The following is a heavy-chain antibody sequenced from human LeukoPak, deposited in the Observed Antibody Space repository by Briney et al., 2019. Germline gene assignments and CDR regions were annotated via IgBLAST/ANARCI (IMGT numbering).Heavy chain of an antibody. D-gene: IGHD2/OR15-2a*01. V-gene: IGHV1-2*06. Sequence: ASLKVSCEASGYTLTDYYLHWVRQAPGHGREWMGRINSNTGGTNYAQTVQDRVTMTRDTSINTAYMELNRLRSDDTALYFGARDNYFDNVAFDIWGQGTVVTVSS. J-gene: IGHJ3*02. CDR1: GYTLTDYY. CDR3: ARDNYFDNVAFDI. CDR2: INSNTGGT.